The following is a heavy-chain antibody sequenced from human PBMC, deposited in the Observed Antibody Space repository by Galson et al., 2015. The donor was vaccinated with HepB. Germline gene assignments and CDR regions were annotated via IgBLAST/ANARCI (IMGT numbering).Heavy chain of an antibody. J-gene: IGHJ5*02. V-gene: IGHV1-18*01. D-gene: IGHD2-15*01. CDR1: GYTFTNFG. Sequence: SVKVSCKASGYTFTNFGISWVRQAPGQGLEWMAWISTYNGNTDHARKFQGRVTMTTDTSTSTAFMELRSLRSDDTAVYYCARGAFVVVIDSIQNNWFGPWGQGTLVTVSS. CDR2: ISTYNGNT. CDR3: ARGAFVVVIDSIQNNWFGP.